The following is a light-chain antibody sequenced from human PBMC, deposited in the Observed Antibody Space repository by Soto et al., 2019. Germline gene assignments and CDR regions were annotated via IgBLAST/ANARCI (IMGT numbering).Light chain of an antibody. CDR1: QSVSSN. CDR3: QQYNNWPKT. CDR2: GAS. Sequence: EIVKTPAPAPPLKKPRGKAPPSCRASQSVSSNLAWYQQKPGQAPRLLIYGASTRATGIPARFSGSGSGTEFTLTISSLQSEDFAVYYCQQYNNWPKTFGQGTKV. J-gene: IGKJ1*01. V-gene: IGKV3-15*01.